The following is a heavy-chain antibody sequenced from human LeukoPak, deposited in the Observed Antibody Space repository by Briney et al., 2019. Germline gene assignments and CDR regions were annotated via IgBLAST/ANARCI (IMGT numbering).Heavy chain of an antibody. CDR2: IYYSGST. Sequence: SETLSLTCTVPGGSISSYYWSWIRQPPGKGLEWIGYIYYSGSTNYNPSLKSRVTISVDTSKNQFSLKLSSVTAADTAVYYCARGLTTVTMDFDYWGQGTLVTVS. J-gene: IGHJ4*02. CDR3: ARGLTTVTMDFDY. V-gene: IGHV4-59*01. D-gene: IGHD4-17*01. CDR1: GGSISSYY.